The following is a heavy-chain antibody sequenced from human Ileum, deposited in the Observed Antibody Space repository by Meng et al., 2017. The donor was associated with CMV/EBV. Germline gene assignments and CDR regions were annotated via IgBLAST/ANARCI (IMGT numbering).Heavy chain of an antibody. D-gene: IGHD3-3*01. CDR2: IKSKTDGGTT. V-gene: IGHV3-15*01. J-gene: IGHJ4*02. CDR1: GFTFSNAW. Sequence: GALKISCAASGFTFSNAWMSWVRQAPGKGLEWVGRIKSKTDGGTTDYAAPVKGRFNISRDDSKNTLYLQMNSLKTEDTAVYYCTTREWSKGYWGQGTLVTVSS. CDR3: TTREWSKGY.